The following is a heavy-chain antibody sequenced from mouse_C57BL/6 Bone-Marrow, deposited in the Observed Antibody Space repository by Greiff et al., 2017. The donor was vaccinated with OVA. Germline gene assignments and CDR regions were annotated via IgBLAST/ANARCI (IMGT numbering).Heavy chain of an antibody. J-gene: IGHJ2*01. CDR1: GYAFSSSW. CDR2: IYPGDGDT. V-gene: IGHV1-82*01. Sequence: QVQLQQSGPELVKPGASVKISCKASGYAFSSSWMNWVKQRPGKGLEWIGRIYPGDGDTNYNGKFKGKATLTADKSSSTAYLQLSSLTSEDSAVYFCARPGDDWGQGTTLTVSS. CDR3: ARPGDD.